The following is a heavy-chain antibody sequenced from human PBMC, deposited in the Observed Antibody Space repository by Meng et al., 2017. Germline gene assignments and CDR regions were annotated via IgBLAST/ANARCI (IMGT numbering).Heavy chain of an antibody. Sequence: SLKISCAASGVTFSDYYMSWIRQAPGKGLEWVSYISNSGSTIYYADSVKGRFTISRDNANNSLYLQMNSLRAEDTAVYYCARDMAKYFLEGTFDYWGQGTLVTVSS. V-gene: IGHV3-11*04. CDR3: ARDMAKYFLEGTFDY. D-gene: IGHD5-24*01. CDR2: ISNSGSTI. J-gene: IGHJ4*02. CDR1: GVTFSDYY.